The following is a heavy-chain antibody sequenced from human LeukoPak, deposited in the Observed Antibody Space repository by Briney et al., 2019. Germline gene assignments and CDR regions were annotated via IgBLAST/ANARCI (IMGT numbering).Heavy chain of an antibody. V-gene: IGHV1-18*01. CDR2: TSVNNGDT. D-gene: IGHD3-9*01. CDR3: VRDQYLNVMTGFDD. Sequence: ASVKVSCKASGYMFNIYGISWVRQAPGQGLEWMAWTSVNNGDTKYGQKFQGRVTVTTDTSTSTVYLELMRLRPDDTAVYYCVRDQYLNVMTGFDDWGQGTLVTVSS. CDR1: GYMFNIYG. J-gene: IGHJ4*02.